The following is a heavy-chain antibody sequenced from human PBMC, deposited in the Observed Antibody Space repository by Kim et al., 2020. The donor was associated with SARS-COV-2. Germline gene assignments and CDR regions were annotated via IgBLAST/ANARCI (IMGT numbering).Heavy chain of an antibody. CDR2: IYYKGNT. Sequence: SETLSLTCTVSRGAISNSYWSWIRQPQGKGLEWIGYIYYKGNTNYNPSLKSRVTISVDTSKNQFSLKLNSVTAADTAVYYFARGRVTPDYWGQGTLVTVS. CDR1: RGAISNSY. J-gene: IGHJ4*01. V-gene: IGHV4-59*13. CDR3: ARGRVTPDY. D-gene: IGHD2-21*02.